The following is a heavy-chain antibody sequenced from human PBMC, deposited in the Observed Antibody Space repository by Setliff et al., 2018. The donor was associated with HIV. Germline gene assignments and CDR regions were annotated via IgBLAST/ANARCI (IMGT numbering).Heavy chain of an antibody. J-gene: IGHJ4*02. CDR2: FYYSGNT. Sequence: PSETLSLTCTVSGGSISSSSYYWGWIRQPPGKGLEWIGSFYYSGNTYYNPSLKSRVTISVDASRNQFSLKLNSVTAADTAVYYCARSGLVYDDVLTGPPTDYWGQGTLVTVSS. CDR3: ARSGLVYDDVLTGPPTDY. D-gene: IGHD3-9*01. V-gene: IGHV4-39*07. CDR1: GGSISSSSYY.